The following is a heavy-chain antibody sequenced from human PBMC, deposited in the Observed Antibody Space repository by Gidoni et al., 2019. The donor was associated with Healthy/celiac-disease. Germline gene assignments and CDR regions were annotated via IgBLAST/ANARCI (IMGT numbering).Heavy chain of an antibody. V-gene: IGHV1-46*01. CDR3: ARGASSSFLDY. J-gene: IGHJ4*02. CDR2: INPSGGST. CDR1: GYPFTSYY. D-gene: IGHD6-13*01. Sequence: QVQLVQSGAEVKKPGASVKVSCTASGYPFTSYYMHWVRQAPGQGLEWMGIINPSGGSTSYAQKFQGRVTMTRDTSTSTVDMELSSLRSEDTAVYYCARGASSSFLDYWGQGTLVTVSS.